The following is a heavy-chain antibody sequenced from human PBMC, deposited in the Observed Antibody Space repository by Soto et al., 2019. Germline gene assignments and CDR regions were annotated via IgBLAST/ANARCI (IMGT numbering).Heavy chain of an antibody. CDR1: GYTLTELS. Sequence: ATVKVSCKVSGYTLTELSMHWVRQAPGKGLEGMGGFDPEDGETIYAQKFQGRVTMTEDTSTDTAYMELSSLRSEDTAVYYCAILYCSSAGCEDWFDPWGQGTLVTVSS. V-gene: IGHV1-24*01. J-gene: IGHJ5*02. D-gene: IGHD2-2*01. CDR3: AILYCSSAGCEDWFDP. CDR2: FDPEDGET.